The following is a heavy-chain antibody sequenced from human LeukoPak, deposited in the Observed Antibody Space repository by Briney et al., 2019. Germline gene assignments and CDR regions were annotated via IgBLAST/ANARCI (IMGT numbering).Heavy chain of an antibody. CDR3: AGGSHDSSGYFYLGGKRYFDL. Sequence: PSETLSLTCTVSGGSISSYYWSWIRQPPGKGLEWIGYIYYSGSTNYNPSLKSRVTISVDTSKNQFSLKLSSVTAADTAVYYCAGGSHDSSGYFYLGGKRYFDLWGRGTLVTVSS. CDR1: GGSISSYY. J-gene: IGHJ2*01. V-gene: IGHV4-59*01. D-gene: IGHD3-22*01. CDR2: IYYSGST.